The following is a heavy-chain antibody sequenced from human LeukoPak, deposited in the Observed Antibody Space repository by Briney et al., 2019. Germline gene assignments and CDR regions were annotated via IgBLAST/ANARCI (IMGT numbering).Heavy chain of an antibody. CDR3: AKDRGCSSTSCYEGTFDY. CDR2: ISGSGGST. V-gene: IGHV3-23*01. Sequence: GGSLRLSCAASGFPFSTNAMSGVRKAPGKGWEWVPAISGSGGSTYYADSVKGRFTISRDNSKNTLYLQMNSLRAEDTAVYYCAKDRGCSSTSCYEGTFDYWGQGTLVTVSS. D-gene: IGHD2-2*01. J-gene: IGHJ4*02. CDR1: GFPFSTNA.